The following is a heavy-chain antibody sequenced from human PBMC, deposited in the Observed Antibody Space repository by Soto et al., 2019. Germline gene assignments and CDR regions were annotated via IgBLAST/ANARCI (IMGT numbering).Heavy chain of an antibody. CDR2: IDPSDSYT. V-gene: IGHV5-10-1*01. J-gene: IGHJ6*02. CDR3: ARGGSRDGRGYCSSTSCYGLPDV. D-gene: IGHD2-2*01. CDR1: GYSFTSYW. Sequence: PGESLKISCKGSGYSFTSYWISWVRQMPGKGLEWMGRIDPSDSYTNYSPSFQGHVTISADKSISTAYLQWSSLKASDTAMYYCARGGSRDGRGYCSSTSCYGLPDVWGQGTTVTVSS.